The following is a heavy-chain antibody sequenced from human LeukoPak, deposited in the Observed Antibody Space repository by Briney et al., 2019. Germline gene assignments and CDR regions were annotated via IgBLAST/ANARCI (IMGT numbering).Heavy chain of an antibody. Sequence: PGGSLRLSCAASGFTFSSYGMHWVRQAPGKGLEWVAVISYDGSNKYYADSVKGRFTISRDNAKNSLYLQMNSLRAEDTAVYYCARDGKLHAFDIWGQGTMVTVSS. CDR2: ISYDGSNK. J-gene: IGHJ3*02. CDR1: GFTFSSYG. D-gene: IGHD1-7*01. CDR3: ARDGKLHAFDI. V-gene: IGHV3-30*03.